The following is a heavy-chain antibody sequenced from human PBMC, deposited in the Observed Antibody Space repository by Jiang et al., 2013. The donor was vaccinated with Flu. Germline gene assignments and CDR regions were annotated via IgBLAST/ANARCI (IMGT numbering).Heavy chain of an antibody. V-gene: IGHV6-1*01. CDR2: TYYRSKWYN. D-gene: IGHD4-17*01. J-gene: IGHJ4*02. Sequence: SQTLSLTCAISGDSVSSNRVTWNWIRQSPSRGLEWLGRTYYRSKWYNDYAVSVKSRITINPDTSKNQFTLQVNSVTPEDTAVYYCAREPYGPGVYFDYWGQGTLVTVSS. CDR1: GDSVSSNRVT. CDR3: AREPYGPGVYFDY.